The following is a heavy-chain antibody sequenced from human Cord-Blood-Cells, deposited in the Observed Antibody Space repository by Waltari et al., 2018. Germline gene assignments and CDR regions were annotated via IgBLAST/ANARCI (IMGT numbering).Heavy chain of an antibody. CDR3: AAIGYCSSTSCRDRFDP. CDR1: GFTFTSSA. Sequence: QMQLVQSGPEVKKPGTSVKVSCKASGFTFTSSAVQWVGQARGKRLEWIGWIVVGSGNKNNAQKFQERVTMTRDMSTSTAYIELSSLRSEDTAVYYCAAIGYCSSTSCRDRFDPWGQGTLVTVSS. D-gene: IGHD2-2*01. CDR2: IVVGSGNK. J-gene: IGHJ5*02. V-gene: IGHV1-58*01.